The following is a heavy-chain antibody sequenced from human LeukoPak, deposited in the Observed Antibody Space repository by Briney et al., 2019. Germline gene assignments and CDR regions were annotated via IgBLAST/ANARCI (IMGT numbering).Heavy chain of an antibody. V-gene: IGHV3-74*01. CDR1: GFTFSSYW. D-gene: IGHD6-19*01. Sequence: GGSLRLSCAASGFTFSSYWMHWVRQAPGKGLVWVSRINSDGSSTSYADSVKGRFTISRDNAKNTLYLQMNSLRAGDTAVYYCAREGIAVAGSFDYWGQGTLITVSS. J-gene: IGHJ4*02. CDR3: AREGIAVAGSFDY. CDR2: INSDGSST.